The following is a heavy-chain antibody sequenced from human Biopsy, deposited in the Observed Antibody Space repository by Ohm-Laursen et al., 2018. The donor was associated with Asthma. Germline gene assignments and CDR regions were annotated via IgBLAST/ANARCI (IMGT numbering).Heavy chain of an antibody. CDR3: ARTFHFWSPYHAEHYQL. V-gene: IGHV3-7*01. CDR1: GFTFGDYW. Sequence: GSLRLSCTASGFTFGDYWMSWVRPVPGKGLAWVANIKHDGTEKNHVDSLKGRFTISRDNAKNSLYLQMNSLRAEDTAVYYCARTFHFWSPYHAEHYQLWGQGTLVTVPS. J-gene: IGHJ1*01. CDR2: IKHDGTEK. D-gene: IGHD3-3*02.